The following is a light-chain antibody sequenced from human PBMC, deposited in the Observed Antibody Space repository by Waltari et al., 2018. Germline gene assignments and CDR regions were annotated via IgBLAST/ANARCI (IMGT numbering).Light chain of an antibody. J-gene: IGKJ1*01. Sequence: DIQMTQSPSTLSASVGDRVTITCRASHSISDWLAWYQQKPGKAPNLLINKASTLNTGVPSRFSGRGSGTEFTLTISSLQPDDFAVYYCQHYDAYSRTFGQGTKVDIK. CDR1: HSISDW. CDR3: QHYDAYSRT. V-gene: IGKV1-5*03. CDR2: KAS.